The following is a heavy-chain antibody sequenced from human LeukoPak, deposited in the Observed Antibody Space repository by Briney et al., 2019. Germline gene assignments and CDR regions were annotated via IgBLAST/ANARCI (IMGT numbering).Heavy chain of an antibody. CDR1: GGSISSGDYY. CDR2: IYYSGST. D-gene: IGHD3-22*01. J-gene: IGHJ5*02. V-gene: IGHV4-30-4*08. CDR3: ARVNTMIVVVITTGWFDP. Sequence: SQTLSLTCTVSGGSISSGDYYWSWIRQPPGKGLEWIGYIYYSGSTYYNPSLKSRVTISVDTSKNQFSLQLSSVTAADTAVYYCARVNTMIVVVITTGWFDPWGQGTLVTVSS.